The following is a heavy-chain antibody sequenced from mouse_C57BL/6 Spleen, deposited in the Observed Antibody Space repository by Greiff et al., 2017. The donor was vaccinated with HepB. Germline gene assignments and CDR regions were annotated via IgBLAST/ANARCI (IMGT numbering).Heavy chain of an antibody. V-gene: IGHV1-76*01. J-gene: IGHJ4*01. CDR3: ARSGYSNSYAMDY. CDR1: GYTFTDYY. Sequence: QVQLQQSGAELVRPGASVTLSCKASGYTFTDYYINWVKQRPGQGLEWIARIYPGSGNTYYNEKFKGKATLTAEKSSSTAYMQLSSLTSEDSAVYFCARSGYSNSYAMDYWGQGTSVTVSS. CDR2: IYPGSGNT. D-gene: IGHD2-5*01.